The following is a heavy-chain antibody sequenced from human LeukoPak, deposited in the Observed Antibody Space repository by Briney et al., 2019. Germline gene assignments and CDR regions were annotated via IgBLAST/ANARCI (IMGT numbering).Heavy chain of an antibody. CDR2: IYYTGST. CDR3: ARDVIYYYDSSGYYPDY. J-gene: IGHJ4*02. V-gene: IGHV4-59*11. D-gene: IGHD3-22*01. CDR1: GGSINGHY. Sequence: ASETLSLTCTVSGGSINGHYWSWIRQPPGKGLEWIGYIYYTGSTSYNPSLESRVSMSVDTSNNQFSLKLSSVTAADTAVYYCARDVIYYYDSSGYYPDYWGQGTLVTVSS.